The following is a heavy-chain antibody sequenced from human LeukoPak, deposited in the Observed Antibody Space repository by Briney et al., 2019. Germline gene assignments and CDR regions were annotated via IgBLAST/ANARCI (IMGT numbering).Heavy chain of an antibody. D-gene: IGHD2-8*01. V-gene: IGHV1-46*01. CDR3: ARVPNWRYYLVY. CDR1: GYTLSSYD. CDR2: INPSAGST. J-gene: IGHJ4*02. Sequence: ASVSVSFKASGYTLSSYDMHWVRQAPGQGLEWMAIINPSAGSTDYARKFQGRVTVTRDTSTSTVYMELSSLTSEDTAVYYCARVPNWRYYLVYWGQGTLVTVSS.